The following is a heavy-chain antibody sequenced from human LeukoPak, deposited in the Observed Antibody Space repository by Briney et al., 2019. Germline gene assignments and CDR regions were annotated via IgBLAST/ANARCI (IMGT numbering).Heavy chain of an antibody. D-gene: IGHD3-10*01. CDR2: INHSGST. CDR1: GGSFSGYY. V-gene: IGHV4-34*01. Sequence: SETLSLTCAVYGGSFSGYYWSWIRQPPGEGLEWIGEINHSGSTNYNPSLKSRVTISVDTSKNQFSLKLSSVTAADTAVYYCARSTRYYGSGYWGQGTLVTVSS. CDR3: ARSTRYYGSGY. J-gene: IGHJ4*02.